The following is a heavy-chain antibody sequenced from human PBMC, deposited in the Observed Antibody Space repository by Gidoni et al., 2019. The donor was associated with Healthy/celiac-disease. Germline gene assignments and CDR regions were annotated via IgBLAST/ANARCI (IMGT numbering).Heavy chain of an antibody. J-gene: IGHJ4*02. D-gene: IGHD1-26*01. CDR3: TRDWSVGATTPATDY. Sequence: EVQLVESGGGLVQPGRSLRLSCTASGFTFGDYAMSWFRQAPGKGLEWVGFIRSKAYGGTTEYAASVKGRFTISRDDSKSIAYLQMNSLKTEDTAVYYCTRDWSVGATTPATDYWGQGTLVTVSS. CDR1: GFTFGDYA. CDR2: IRSKAYGGTT. V-gene: IGHV3-49*03.